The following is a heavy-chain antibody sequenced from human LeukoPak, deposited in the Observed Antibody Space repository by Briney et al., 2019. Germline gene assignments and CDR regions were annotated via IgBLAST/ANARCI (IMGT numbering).Heavy chain of an antibody. D-gene: IGHD3-22*01. V-gene: IGHV3-43*02. J-gene: IGHJ4*02. Sequence: GGSLRLSCAASGFTFDDYAMHWVRQAPGKGLEWVSLISGDGGSTYYADSVKGRFTISRDNSKNSLYLQMNSLRTEVTALYYCAKGGDSSGYYYPFDYWGQGTLVTVSS. CDR2: ISGDGGST. CDR3: AKGGDSSGYYYPFDY. CDR1: GFTFDDYA.